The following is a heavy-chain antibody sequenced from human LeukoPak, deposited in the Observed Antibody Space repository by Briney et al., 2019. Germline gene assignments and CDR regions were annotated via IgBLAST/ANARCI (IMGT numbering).Heavy chain of an antibody. Sequence: PSETLSLTCTVSGGSISSSSYYWGWVRQPPGKGLEWIGYIYHSGSTYYNPSLKSRATISVDRSKNQFSLKLSSVTAADTAVYYCARGTYSSSWPSSYYYYYGMDVWGQGTTVTVSS. CDR1: GGSISSSSYY. J-gene: IGHJ6*02. D-gene: IGHD6-13*01. V-gene: IGHV4-39*07. CDR3: ARGTYSSSWPSSYYYYYGMDV. CDR2: IYHSGST.